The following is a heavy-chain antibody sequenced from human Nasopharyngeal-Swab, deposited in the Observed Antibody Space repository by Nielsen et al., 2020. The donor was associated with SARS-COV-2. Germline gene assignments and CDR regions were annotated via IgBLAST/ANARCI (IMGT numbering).Heavy chain of an antibody. D-gene: IGHD3-22*01. J-gene: IGHJ3*02. CDR3: AKDNLRIMHYYDSSGYYLDAFDI. CDR1: GFTFSSYE. Sequence: GESLKISCAASGFTFSSYEMNWVRQAPGKGLEWVSYISSSGSTIYYADSVKGRFTISRDNAKNSLYLQMNSLRAEDTAVYYCAKDNLRIMHYYDSSGYYLDAFDIWGQGTMVTVSS. CDR2: ISSSGSTI. V-gene: IGHV3-48*03.